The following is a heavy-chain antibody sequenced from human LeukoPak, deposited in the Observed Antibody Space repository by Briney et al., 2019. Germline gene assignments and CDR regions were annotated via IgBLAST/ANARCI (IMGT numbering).Heavy chain of an antibody. J-gene: IGHJ5*02. CDR3: AKWDPVLRNFTRLPAGWFDP. V-gene: IGHV4-38-2*01. CDR1: GYFIGSGYY. Sequence: SETLSLTCAMSGYFIGSGYYWGWMRQSPGRGLEWIGNTFHGGRTHYNPSLKSRVTITTDGSKNQFSLRMTSVTAADTAVYYCAKWDPVLRNFTRLPAGWFDPWGHGTLVTVSS. CDR2: TFHGGRT. D-gene: IGHD3-9*01.